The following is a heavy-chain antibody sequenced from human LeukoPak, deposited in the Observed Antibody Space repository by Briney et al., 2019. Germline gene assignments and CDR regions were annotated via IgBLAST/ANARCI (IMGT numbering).Heavy chain of an antibody. D-gene: IGHD6-13*01. CDR2: IYSGGST. V-gene: IGHV3-53*05. CDR1: GFTISSNY. CDR3: ARHIAAALDY. J-gene: IGHJ4*02. Sequence: PGGSLRLSCAASGFTISSNYMSWVRPAPGKGLEWVSVIYSGGSTYYADPVKGRFTISRDNSKNTLYLQMNSLRAEDTAVYYCARHIAAALDYWGQGTLVTVSS.